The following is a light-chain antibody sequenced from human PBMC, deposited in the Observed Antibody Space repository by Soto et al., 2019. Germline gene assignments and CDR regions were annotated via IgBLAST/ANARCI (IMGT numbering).Light chain of an antibody. CDR1: QYVAGNY. J-gene: IGKJ5*01. CDR2: GAS. V-gene: IGKV3-20*01. Sequence: ENVLTQSPGTLSLSPGERATLSCRASQYVAGNYLAWYQQKPGQAPRILIYGASSRATGIPDRFSGSGSDTDFTLTISRLETEDFALYYCQQYVTSPITFGKGTRLEIK. CDR3: QQYVTSPIT.